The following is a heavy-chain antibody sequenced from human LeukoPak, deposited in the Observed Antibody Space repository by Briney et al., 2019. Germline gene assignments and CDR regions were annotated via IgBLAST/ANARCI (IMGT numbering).Heavy chain of an antibody. CDR2: IKQDGSEK. Sequence: GGSLRLSCAGSGFGMSGNAMSWVRQAPGKGLEWVANIKQDGSEKYYVDSVKGRFTISRDNAKNSLYLQMNSLRAEDTAVYYCARDVTTVVIFSGFDYWGQGTLVTVSS. V-gene: IGHV3-7*01. J-gene: IGHJ4*02. CDR1: GFGMSGNA. CDR3: ARDVTTVVIFSGFDY. D-gene: IGHD4-23*01.